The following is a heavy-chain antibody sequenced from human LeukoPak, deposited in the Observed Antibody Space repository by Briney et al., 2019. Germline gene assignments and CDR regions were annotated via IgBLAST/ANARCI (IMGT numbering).Heavy chain of an antibody. Sequence: GGSLRLSCAASGFTFSSYSMNWVRQAPGKGLEWLSFISSSRRTIYYTDSVKGRFTISRDNAKNSLYLQMNDLRAEDTAVYYCARDVGAHGDYAIPGYWGQGTLVTVSS. CDR1: GFTFSSYS. V-gene: IGHV3-48*01. CDR3: ARDVGAHGDYAIPGY. CDR2: ISSSRRTI. J-gene: IGHJ4*02. D-gene: IGHD4-17*01.